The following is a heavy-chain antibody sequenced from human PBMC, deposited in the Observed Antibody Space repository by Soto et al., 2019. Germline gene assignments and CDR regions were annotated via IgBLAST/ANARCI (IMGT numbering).Heavy chain of an antibody. CDR2: IYSSGST. J-gene: IGHJ4*01. V-gene: IGHV4-59*12. Sequence: PSETLSLTCTVSGGSISNYYWNWIRQSPGKGLEWIGYIYSSGSTHYNPSLKNGVTISIDTSKSQLSLKLSSVTAADTAVYYCATGSITGGPHSEGWYYFDSWGHGTQMTVSS. CDR1: GGSISNYY. D-gene: IGHD3-3*02. CDR3: ATGSITGGPHSEGWYYFDS.